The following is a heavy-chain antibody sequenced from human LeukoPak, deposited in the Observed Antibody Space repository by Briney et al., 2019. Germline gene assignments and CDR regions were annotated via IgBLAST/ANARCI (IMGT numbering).Heavy chain of an antibody. J-gene: IGHJ5*02. CDR3: ASGKKYQLLCNWFDP. V-gene: IGHV1-69*13. CDR1: GGTLSSYA. CDR2: IIPIFGTA. D-gene: IGHD2-2*01. Sequence: SVKVSSKASGGTLSSYAISWVREAPGQGLEWMGGIIPIFGTANYAQKFQGRVTITADESTSTAYMELSSLRSEATAVYYCASGKKYQLLCNWFDPWGQGTLVTVSS.